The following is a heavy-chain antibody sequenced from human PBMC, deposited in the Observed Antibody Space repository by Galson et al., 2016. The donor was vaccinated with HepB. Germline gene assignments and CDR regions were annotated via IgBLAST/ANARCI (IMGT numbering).Heavy chain of an antibody. J-gene: IGHJ4*02. Sequence: SPRLPCAASGHTLSSHGLHWVRQAPGKGLEWVALIWYDGSKDYYENSVKGRFAVSRDNFNNISYPQMNSLGAEDTTVYYCARYYGNYRAFDYWGQGTLVTVSS. D-gene: IGHD4-11*01. CDR1: GHTLSSHG. V-gene: IGHV3-33*04. CDR2: IWYDGSKD. CDR3: ARYYGNYRAFDY.